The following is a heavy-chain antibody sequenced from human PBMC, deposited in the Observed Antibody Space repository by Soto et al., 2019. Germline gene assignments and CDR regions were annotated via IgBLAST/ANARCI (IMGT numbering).Heavy chain of an antibody. Sequence: PSETLSLTCTVSGGSISSYYWSWIRQPPGKGLEWIGYIYYSGSTNYNPSLKSRVTISVDTSKNQFSLKLSSVTAADTAVYYCAIYGSGLGMDVWGQGTTVSVS. CDR2: IYYSGST. CDR3: AIYGSGLGMDV. D-gene: IGHD3-10*01. V-gene: IGHV4-59*01. J-gene: IGHJ6*02. CDR1: GGSISSYY.